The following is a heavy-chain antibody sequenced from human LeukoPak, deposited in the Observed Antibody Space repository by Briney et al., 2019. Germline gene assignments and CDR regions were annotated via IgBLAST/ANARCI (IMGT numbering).Heavy chain of an antibody. Sequence: GGSLRLSCAASGFTFSSYAMSWVRQAPGKGLEWVSAISGSGGSTYYADSVKGRFTISRDNSKHTLYLRMNSLRADDTAVYYCAREWYSGSPPADYCDYWGQGTLVTVSS. V-gene: IGHV3-23*01. J-gene: IGHJ4*02. CDR2: ISGSGGST. CDR3: AREWYSGSPPADYCDY. D-gene: IGHD1-26*01. CDR1: GFTFSSYA.